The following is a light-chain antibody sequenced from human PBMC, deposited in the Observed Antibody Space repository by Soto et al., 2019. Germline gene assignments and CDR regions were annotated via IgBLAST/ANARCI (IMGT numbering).Light chain of an antibody. V-gene: IGLV7-46*01. J-gene: IGLJ3*02. CDR2: HTT. CDR3: LLTYSGPWV. CDR1: TGAVTSGHH. Sequence: QTVVPQEPSLTVSPGGTVTLTCGSSTGAVTSGHHPYWLQQKPGQAPRTLIYHTTNTLSWTPARFSGSLLGGKAALTLSGAHPEDEALYYCLLTYSGPWVFGEGPKVTVL.